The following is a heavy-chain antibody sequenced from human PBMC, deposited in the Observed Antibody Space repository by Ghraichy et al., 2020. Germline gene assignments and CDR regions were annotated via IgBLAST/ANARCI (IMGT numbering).Heavy chain of an antibody. CDR3: AKNPSTAITLYYYYYGLDV. CDR2: IRSRAYGGTT. J-gene: IGHJ6*02. V-gene: IGHV3-49*03. CDR1: GFIFDDFC. D-gene: IGHD4-17*01. Sequence: GVLRLSCTTSGFIFDDFCMSWFRQAPGKGLEWVAFIRSRAYGGTTEYAASVKGRFSISRDDSKDVAYLQMNSLKSEDTAVYYCAKNPSTAITLYYYYYGLDVWGQGTTVTVSS.